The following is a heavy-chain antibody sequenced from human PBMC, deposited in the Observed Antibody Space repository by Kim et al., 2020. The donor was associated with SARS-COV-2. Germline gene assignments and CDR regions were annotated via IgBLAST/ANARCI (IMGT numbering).Heavy chain of an antibody. D-gene: IGHD3-10*01. CDR1: GYTFTSYA. CDR3: ANSSYYGSGSRSGWFDP. CDR2: INAGNGNT. J-gene: IGHJ5*02. V-gene: IGHV1-3*01. Sequence: ASVKVSCKASGYTFTSYAMHWVRQAPGQSLEWVGWINAGNGNTKYSQKFQDRVTITRDTSASTAFMELSSLRSEDTAMYYCANSSYYGSGSRSGWFDPWGQGTLVTVSS.